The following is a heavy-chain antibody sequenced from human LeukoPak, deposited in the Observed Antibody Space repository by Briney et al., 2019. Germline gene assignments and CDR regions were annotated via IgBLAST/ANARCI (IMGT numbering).Heavy chain of an antibody. J-gene: IGHJ4*02. CDR1: GYTFAGYG. V-gene: IGHV1-18*01. CDR2: INDYNGHI. CDR3: ARDRYGTGNFDY. Sequence: ASVKVSCKASGYTFAGYGMSWVRQAPGQGLEWMGWINDYNGHIRYAQRVQDRLTMTIDASTTTAYMELRTLTYDDTAVYYCARDRYGTGNFDYWGQGTLVAVSS. D-gene: IGHD5-18*01.